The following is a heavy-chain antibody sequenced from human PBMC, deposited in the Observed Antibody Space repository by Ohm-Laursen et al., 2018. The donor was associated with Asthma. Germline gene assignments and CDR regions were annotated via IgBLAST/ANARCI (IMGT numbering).Heavy chain of an antibody. CDR3: ARGTFYYESTGYYFFDH. D-gene: IGHD3-22*01. V-gene: IGHV4-31*02. CDR2: IYYSGIT. Sequence: SDTLSLTCTVSGDSISSGNNYWSWIRQHPGKGLEWIGYIYYSGITYSNPSLRSRVSISVDTSKNQSSLKLSPVTAADTAVYYCARGTFYYESTGYYFFDHWGQGALVTVSS. J-gene: IGHJ4*02. CDR1: GDSISSGNNY.